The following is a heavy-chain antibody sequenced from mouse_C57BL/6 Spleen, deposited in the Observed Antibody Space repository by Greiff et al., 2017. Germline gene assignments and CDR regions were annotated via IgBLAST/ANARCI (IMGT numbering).Heavy chain of an antibody. CDR2: IRNKANGYTT. D-gene: IGHD2-5*01. CDR3: ARVHYSIDY. Sequence: EVMLVESGGGLVQPGGSLSLSCAASGFTFTDYYMSWVRQPPGKALEWLGFIRNKANGYTTEYSASVKGRFTISRDNSQSILYLQMNALRAEDSATYYCARVHYSIDYWGQGTTLTVSS. CDR1: GFTFTDYY. V-gene: IGHV7-3*01. J-gene: IGHJ2*01.